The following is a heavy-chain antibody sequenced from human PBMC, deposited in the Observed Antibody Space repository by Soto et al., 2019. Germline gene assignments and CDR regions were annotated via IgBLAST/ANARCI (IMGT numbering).Heavy chain of an antibody. CDR3: ARGGYYDSTGYYYTLDY. D-gene: IGHD3-22*01. CDR1: GFTFSSYD. Sequence: GGSLRLSCAASGFTFSSYDMHWVRQATGKGLEWVSAIGTAGDTYYPGSVKGRCTISRENAKNSLYLQMNSLRAGDTAVYYCARGGYYDSTGYYYTLDYWGQGTLVTVSS. V-gene: IGHV3-13*01. J-gene: IGHJ4*02. CDR2: IGTAGDT.